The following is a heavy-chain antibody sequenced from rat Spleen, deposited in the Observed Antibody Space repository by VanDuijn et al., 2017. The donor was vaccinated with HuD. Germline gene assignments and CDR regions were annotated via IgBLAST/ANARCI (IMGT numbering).Heavy chain of an antibody. V-gene: IGHV5-29*01. D-gene: IGHD1-11*01. CDR3: ATHGGGYGWFAY. CDR1: GFTFSNYG. Sequence: EVRLVESDGGLVQPGRSLKLSCAASGFTFSNYGMAWVRQAPTKGLEWVATISYDGSSTYYRDSVKGRFTISKDNAKSTLYLQMDSLRSEDTATYYCATHGGGYGWFAYWGQGTLVTVSS. CDR2: ISYDGSST. J-gene: IGHJ3*01.